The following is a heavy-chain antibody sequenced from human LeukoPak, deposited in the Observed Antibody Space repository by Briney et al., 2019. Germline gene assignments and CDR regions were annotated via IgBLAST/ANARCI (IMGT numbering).Heavy chain of an antibody. J-gene: IGHJ3*02. Sequence: SETLSLTCTVSGGSISRSSYYWGWIRQPPGKGLEWIGSIYYSGSTYYNPSLKSRVTISVDTSKNQFSLKLSSVTVADTAVYYCARHLFLYPMENPNAFDIWGQGTMVTVSS. D-gene: IGHD3-10*01. V-gene: IGHV4-39*01. CDR1: GGSISRSSYY. CDR3: ARHLFLYPMENPNAFDI. CDR2: IYYSGST.